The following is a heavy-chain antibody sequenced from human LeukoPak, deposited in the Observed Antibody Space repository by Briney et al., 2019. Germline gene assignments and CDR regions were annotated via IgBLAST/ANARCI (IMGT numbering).Heavy chain of an antibody. J-gene: IGHJ3*01. CDR3: ARRELLGYSYGLGAFNV. D-gene: IGHD5-18*01. V-gene: IGHV3-66*04. CDR2: IYSGGVYSDGTT. CDR1: GFIVGHNY. Sequence: GGSLRLSSAASGFIVGHNYMSWFRQAPGKGLEWVSIIYSGGVYSDGTTHYADSVKGRFTISRDSSKNTLYLQMNSLRAEDTAVYYCARRELLGYSYGLGAFNVWGQGTMVTVSS.